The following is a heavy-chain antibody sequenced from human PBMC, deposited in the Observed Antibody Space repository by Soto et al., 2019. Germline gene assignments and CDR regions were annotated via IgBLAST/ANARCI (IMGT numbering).Heavy chain of an antibody. CDR1: GGSIINGDFY. CDR2: IYYSGST. V-gene: IGHV4-30-4*01. J-gene: IGHJ4*02. Sequence: PSETLSLTCTVSGGSIINGDFYLSWIRQPPGKGLEWIGYIYYSGSTYYNPSLKSRLTISLDTSKNQFSLKLSSVTAADTAVYYCARSDSSGYYYLDYWGQGTRITVSS. D-gene: IGHD3-22*01. CDR3: ARSDSSGYYYLDY.